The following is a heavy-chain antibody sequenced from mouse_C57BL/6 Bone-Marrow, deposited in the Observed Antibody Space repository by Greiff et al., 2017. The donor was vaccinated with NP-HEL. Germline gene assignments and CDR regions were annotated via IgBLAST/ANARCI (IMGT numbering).Heavy chain of an antibody. D-gene: IGHD2-14*01. V-gene: IGHV1-18*01. J-gene: IGHJ4*01. Sequence: EVQLQQSGPELVKPGASVKIPCKASGYTFTDYNMDWVKQSHGKSLEWIGDINPNNGGTIYNQKFKGKATLTVDQSSSTAYMELRSLTSEDTAVYYCARRGNYAMDYWGQGTSGTVSS. CDR1: GYTFTDYN. CDR3: ARRGNYAMDY. CDR2: INPNNGGT.